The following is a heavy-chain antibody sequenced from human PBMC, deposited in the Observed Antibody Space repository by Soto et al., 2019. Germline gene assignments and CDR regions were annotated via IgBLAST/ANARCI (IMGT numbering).Heavy chain of an antibody. D-gene: IGHD1-26*01. CDR3: AKRGILGAQGMAYFDL. Sequence: QVQLMESGGGVVQPGRSLRLSCAASGFTFNTYAMHWVRQAPGKGLEWVAVITPDGTEQYYADSVKGRFTISRDNSKNTLYLQMNSLGLEDMSIYHCAKRGILGAQGMAYFDLWGHGTLVTVSS. CDR2: ITPDGTEQ. V-gene: IGHV3-30*18. J-gene: IGHJ2*01. CDR1: GFTFNTYA.